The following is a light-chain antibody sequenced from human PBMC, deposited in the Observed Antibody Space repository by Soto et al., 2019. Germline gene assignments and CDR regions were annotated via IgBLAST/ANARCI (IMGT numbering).Light chain of an antibody. CDR1: QSISSY. CDR3: QQSYSTPWT. V-gene: IGKV1-39*01. CDR2: AAS. Sequence: DIQMTQSPSSLPASVGDRVTITCRASQSISSYLNWYQKKPGKAPKLLIYAASSLQSGVPSRFSGSGSGTEFTLTISSLQPEDFATYYCQQSYSTPWTFGQGTKVEIK. J-gene: IGKJ1*01.